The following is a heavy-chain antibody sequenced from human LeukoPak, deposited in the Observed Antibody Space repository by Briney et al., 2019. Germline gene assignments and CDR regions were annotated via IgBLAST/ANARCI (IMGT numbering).Heavy chain of an antibody. Sequence: PGGSLRLSCAASGFTFSTYWIHWVRQAPGKGLVWVSRTNPDGSYTSYADSVRGRFTISRDNAKNTLDLQMSSLRAEDTAVYYCARAATVAGTVWGQGTLVTVSS. CDR3: ARAATVAGTV. V-gene: IGHV3-74*01. J-gene: IGHJ4*02. D-gene: IGHD6-13*01. CDR1: GFTFSTYW. CDR2: TNPDGSYT.